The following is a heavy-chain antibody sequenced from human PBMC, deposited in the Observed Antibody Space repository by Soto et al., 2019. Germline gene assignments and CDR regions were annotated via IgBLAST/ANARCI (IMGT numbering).Heavy chain of an antibody. CDR1: GYTFTSYA. V-gene: IGHV1-3*01. Sequence: QVRLVQSGAEVKKPGASVKVSCKASGYTFTSYAMHWVRQAPGQRLEWMGWINAGHGNTKYSQQFQGRVTITRDTSGSVAYMELSSLRSEDTAVYYCARVIGGWYYFDYWGQGTLVTVSS. CDR2: INAGHGNT. J-gene: IGHJ4*02. CDR3: ARVIGGWYYFDY. D-gene: IGHD6-19*01.